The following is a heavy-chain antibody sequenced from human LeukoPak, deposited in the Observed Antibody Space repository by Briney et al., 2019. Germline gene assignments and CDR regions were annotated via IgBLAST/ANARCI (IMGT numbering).Heavy chain of an antibody. V-gene: IGHV4-59*11. CDR2: VYYSGST. Sequence: ESLSLTCTVSGFSISTHYRSWVRQPPGKGLEWVGNVYYSGSTKYNSSPKSPISVSVATSKSLCARKLSSVTAADTAVYLCARERCSSMSCFGDMYVWGTGTTVTVSS. CDR3: ARERCSSMSCFGDMYV. CDR1: GFSISTHY. D-gene: IGHD2-2*01. J-gene: IGHJ6*03.